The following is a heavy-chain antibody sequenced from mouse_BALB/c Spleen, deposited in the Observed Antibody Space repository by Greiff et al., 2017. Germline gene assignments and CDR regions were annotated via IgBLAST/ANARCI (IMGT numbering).Heavy chain of an antibody. CDR1: GFSLTSYG. J-gene: IGHJ2*01. CDR2: IWAGGST. Sequence: QVQLKESGPGLVAPSQSLSITCTVSGFSLTSYGVHWVRQPPGKGLEWLGVIWAGGSTNYNSALMSRLSISKDNSKSQVFLKMNSLQTDDTAMYYCARGELRHYFDYWGQGTTLTVSS. V-gene: IGHV2-9*02. CDR3: ARGELRHYFDY. D-gene: IGHD1-2*01.